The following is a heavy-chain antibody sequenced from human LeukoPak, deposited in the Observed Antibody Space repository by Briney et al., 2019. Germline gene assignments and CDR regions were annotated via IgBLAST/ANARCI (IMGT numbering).Heavy chain of an antibody. CDR1: GFTLSSYT. J-gene: IGHJ6*02. CDR2: ISTSGSTI. V-gene: IGHV3-48*04. Sequence: GGSLRLSCVVSGFTLSSYTMNWVRQAPGKGQEWVSCISTSGSTIYYADSVKGRFTISRDNAKNSLYLQMSSLRAEDTAVYYCTRRNPGFYMDVWGRGTTVTVSS. CDR3: TRRNPGFYMDV. D-gene: IGHD7-27*01.